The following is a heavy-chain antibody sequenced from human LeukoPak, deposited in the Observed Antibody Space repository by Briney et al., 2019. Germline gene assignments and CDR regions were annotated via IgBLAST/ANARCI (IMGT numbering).Heavy chain of an antibody. CDR2: IYYSGAT. J-gene: IGHJ4*02. D-gene: IGHD5-12*01. CDR1: GGSISSYY. CDR3: ARQGYSGPPRRRSEEYDFDY. Sequence: SETLSLTCTVSGGSISSYYWNWIRQPPGKGLEWIGYIYYSGATNYNPSLKSRVTISVDTSKNQFSLNLSAMTAADTAVYYCARQGYSGPPRRRSEEYDFDYWGQGTLVTVSS. V-gene: IGHV4-59*01.